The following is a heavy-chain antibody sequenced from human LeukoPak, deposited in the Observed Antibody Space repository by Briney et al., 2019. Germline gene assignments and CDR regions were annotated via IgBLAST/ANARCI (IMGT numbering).Heavy chain of an antibody. CDR1: GGSISSGGSS. J-gene: IGHJ3*02. Sequence: PSETLSLTCAVSGGSISSGGSSWSWIRQPPGKGLEWIGYIYHSGSTYYNPSLKSRVTISVDRSKNQFSLKLSSVTAADTAVYYCARAGVLWFGGSWLPIPDAFDIWGQGTMVTVSS. CDR2: IYHSGST. V-gene: IGHV4-30-2*01. D-gene: IGHD3-10*01. CDR3: ARAGVLWFGGSWLPIPDAFDI.